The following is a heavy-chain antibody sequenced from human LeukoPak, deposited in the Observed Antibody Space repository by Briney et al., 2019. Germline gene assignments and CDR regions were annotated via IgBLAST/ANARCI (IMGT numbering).Heavy chain of an antibody. J-gene: IGHJ4*02. CDR2: CNPDGSDT. CDR3: TSDTFGKYDS. V-gene: IGHV3-74*01. Sequence: GGSLRLSCAASGFTFSHYWMHWVRQGLGKGLERVARCNPDGSDTTYADPVKGRFTISRDNAKNILYLQMNSLRVEDTALYYCTSDTFGKYDSWGQGTLATVSS. CDR1: GFTFSHYW. D-gene: IGHD3-10*01.